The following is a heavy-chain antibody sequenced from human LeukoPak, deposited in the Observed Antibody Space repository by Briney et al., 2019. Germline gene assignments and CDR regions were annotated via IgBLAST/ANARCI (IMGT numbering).Heavy chain of an antibody. V-gene: IGHV4-39*01. D-gene: IGHD3-10*01. CDR2: GST. CDR3: ARQRFRLWFGELLRDAFDI. J-gene: IGHJ3*02. Sequence: GSTYYNPSLKRRVTISVDTSKNQFSLKLSSVTAADTAVYYCARQRFRLWFGELLRDAFDIWGQGTMVTVSS.